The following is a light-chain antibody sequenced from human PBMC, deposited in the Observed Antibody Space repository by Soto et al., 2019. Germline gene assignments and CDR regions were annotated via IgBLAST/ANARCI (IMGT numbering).Light chain of an antibody. Sequence: DIQMTQSPSSVSASVGDRVTITCRASQDISTWLAWYQQKPGKAPKLLIYAASTLQSGFPSRLSGRGPGTDFPHPIIRLRPEDFELYYGQQCTIFPRTFCQGTKGQIK. CDR2: AAS. CDR1: QDISTW. V-gene: IGKV1-12*01. CDR3: QQCTIFPRT. J-gene: IGKJ1*01.